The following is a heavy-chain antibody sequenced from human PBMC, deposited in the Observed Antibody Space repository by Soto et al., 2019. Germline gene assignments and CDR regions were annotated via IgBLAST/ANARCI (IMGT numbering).Heavy chain of an antibody. D-gene: IGHD2-8*01. CDR1: GYTFTSYG. CDR3: ARDQEWTRFPPDGAFDI. CDR2: ISAYNGNT. V-gene: IGHV1-18*01. J-gene: IGHJ3*02. Sequence: QVPLVQSGAEVKKPGASVKVSCKASGYTFTSYGISWVRQAPGQGLEWMGWISAYNGNTNYAQKLQGRVTMTTDTSTSTAYMELRSLRSDDTAVYYCARDQEWTRFPPDGAFDIWGQGTMVTVSS.